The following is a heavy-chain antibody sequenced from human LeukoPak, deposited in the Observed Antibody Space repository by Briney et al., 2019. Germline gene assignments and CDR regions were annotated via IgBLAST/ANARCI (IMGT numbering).Heavy chain of an antibody. Sequence: GGSLRLSCAASAFTFSNYWMSWVRQAPGKGLEWVANIKEDGSEINYVDSVKGRFTISRDNAKNSLYLQMNSLRVDDTAVYYCARDRGYSTFDYWGQGTLVTVSS. CDR2: IKEDGSEI. V-gene: IGHV3-7*01. CDR1: AFTFSNYW. J-gene: IGHJ4*02. CDR3: ARDRGYSTFDY. D-gene: IGHD4-23*01.